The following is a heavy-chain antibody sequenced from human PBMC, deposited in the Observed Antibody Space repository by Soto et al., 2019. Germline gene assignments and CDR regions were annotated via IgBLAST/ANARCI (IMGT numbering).Heavy chain of an antibody. D-gene: IGHD2-21*01. J-gene: IGHJ3*02. CDR1: GYTFNTYW. Sequence: GESLKISCKGSGYTFNTYWIGWVRQMPGKGLGWRGFIYPGGSDTTYSPSFQGQVTISVDKSTSAAYLQWSSLKVSDTAIYYCARHRLWMATRNNDAFDIWGQGTMVTVSS. V-gene: IGHV5-51*01. CDR3: ARHRLWMATRNNDAFDI. CDR2: IYPGGSDT.